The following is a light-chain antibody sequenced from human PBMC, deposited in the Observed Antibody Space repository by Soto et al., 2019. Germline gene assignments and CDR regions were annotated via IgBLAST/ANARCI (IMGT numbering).Light chain of an antibody. Sequence: EIVMTQSPATLSLSPGERAALSCRASQHIRSNYLAWYQHKPGQAPRLLIYGASSRATGIPDRFSGSGSDSDFTLTISSLEPEDFAVYYCQQRSYPITFGQGTRLEI. V-gene: IGKV3D-20*02. CDR2: GAS. CDR3: QQRSYPIT. CDR1: QHIRSNY. J-gene: IGKJ5*01.